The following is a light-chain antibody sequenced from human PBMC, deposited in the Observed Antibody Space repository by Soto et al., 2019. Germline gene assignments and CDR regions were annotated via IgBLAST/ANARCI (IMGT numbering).Light chain of an antibody. CDR1: QSVRNY. CDR2: DAS. J-gene: IGKJ1*01. V-gene: IGKV3-11*01. CDR3: QQRSNWPWT. Sequence: EIVLTQSPATLSLSPGERATLSCRASQSVRNYLAWYQQKPGQAPRLLIYDASNRATGIPGRFSGSGSGTDFTLTSSRLEPEDFAVYYCQQRSNWPWTFGQGTKVEIK.